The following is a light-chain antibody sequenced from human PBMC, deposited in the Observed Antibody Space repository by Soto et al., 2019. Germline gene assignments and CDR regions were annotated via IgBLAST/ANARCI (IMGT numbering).Light chain of an antibody. J-gene: IGKJ1*01. Sequence: EVVLTQSPGTLSLSPGERATLSCRASQSVSSSYLAWYQQKSGQAPRLLIYGASSRATGIPDRVSASGSGTDFTLNISRLEPEDFAVYYCQQYGDALWTFGQGTKVEIK. V-gene: IGKV3-20*01. CDR3: QQYGDALWT. CDR2: GAS. CDR1: QSVSSSY.